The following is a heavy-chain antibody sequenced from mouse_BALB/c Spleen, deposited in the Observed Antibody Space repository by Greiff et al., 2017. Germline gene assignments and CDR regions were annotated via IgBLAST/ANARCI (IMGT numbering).Heavy chain of an antibody. CDR3: ARSGYYGPDYYAMDY. V-gene: IGHV14-3*02. D-gene: IGHD1-2*01. J-gene: IGHJ4*01. CDR2: IDPANGNT. Sequence: EVQLQQSGAELVKPGASVKLSCTASGFNIKDTYMHWVQQRPEQGLEWIGRIDPANGNTKYDPKFQGKATITADTSSNTAYLQLSSLTSEDTAVYYCARSGYYGPDYYAMDYWGQGTSVTVSS. CDR1: GFNIKDTY.